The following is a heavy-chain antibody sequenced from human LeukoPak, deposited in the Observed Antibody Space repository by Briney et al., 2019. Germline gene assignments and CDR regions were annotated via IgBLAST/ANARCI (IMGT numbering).Heavy chain of an antibody. Sequence: ASVKVSCKASGYTFTSYGFSWVRQAPGQGLEWMGWIIAYNGNTNYAQKLQDRVTMTTDTSTSTAYMELRSLRSDDTAVYYCARYWSGDMGAWYFDLWGRGTLVTVSS. V-gene: IGHV1-18*01. CDR1: GYTFTSYG. D-gene: IGHD2-21*02. CDR2: IIAYNGNT. J-gene: IGHJ2*01. CDR3: ARYWSGDMGAWYFDL.